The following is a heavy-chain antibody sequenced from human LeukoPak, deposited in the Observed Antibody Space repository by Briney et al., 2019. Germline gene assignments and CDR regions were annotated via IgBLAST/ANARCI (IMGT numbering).Heavy chain of an antibody. CDR1: GFTLSDYY. Sequence: PGGSLRLSCAASGFTLSDYYMSWIRQAPGKGLEWVSYISSSGSTIYYADSVKGRFTISRDNAKNSLYLQMNSLRAEDTAVYYCARAAVEMATDTVYYFDYWGQGTLVTVSS. J-gene: IGHJ4*02. CDR2: ISSSGSTI. V-gene: IGHV3-11*04. CDR3: ARAAVEMATDTVYYFDY. D-gene: IGHD5-24*01.